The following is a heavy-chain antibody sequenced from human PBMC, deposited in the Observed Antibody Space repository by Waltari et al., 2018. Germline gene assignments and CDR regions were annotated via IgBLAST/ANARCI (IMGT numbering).Heavy chain of an antibody. D-gene: IGHD1-26*01. V-gene: IGHV3-7*01. CDR3: ARDWEGERPNFDY. CDR2: INQDGSKK. J-gene: IGHJ4*02. Sequence: EVQLVESGGGLVEPGGSRRLSCVASGFSFSTYWMSWVRQAPGKGLEWVADINQDGSKKYYMGSMKGRFTISRDNAKSSVYLEMNSLRGDDTAVYYCARDWEGERPNFDYWGQGILVTVSS. CDR1: GFSFSTYW.